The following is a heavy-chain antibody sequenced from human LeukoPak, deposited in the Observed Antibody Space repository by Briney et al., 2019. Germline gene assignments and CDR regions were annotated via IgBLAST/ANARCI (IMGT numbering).Heavy chain of an antibody. Sequence: SVKVSCKASGGTFSSYAISWVRQAPGQELEWMGGIIPIFGTANYAQKFKGRVTITADESTSTAYMELSSLRSEDTAVYYCARVDIVVVPAAMNWYYYGMDVWGQGTTVTVSS. CDR2: IIPIFGTA. D-gene: IGHD2-2*01. CDR1: GGTFSSYA. CDR3: ARVDIVVVPAAMNWYYYGMDV. J-gene: IGHJ6*02. V-gene: IGHV1-69*01.